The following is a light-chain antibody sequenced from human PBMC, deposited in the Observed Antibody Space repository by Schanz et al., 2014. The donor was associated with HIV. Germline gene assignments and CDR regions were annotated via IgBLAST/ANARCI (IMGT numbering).Light chain of an antibody. Sequence: QSVLTQPPSVSGAPGQRVTISCTGGTSNIGTGFHVHWYQQVPGAAPKLLIFDTNNRPSGVPARFSGSKSGSSASLAISGLQAEDEADYFCQSFDSSLNGVLFGGGTKLTVL. J-gene: IGLJ3*02. CDR1: TSNIGTGFH. CDR3: QSFDSSLNGVL. CDR2: DTN. V-gene: IGLV1-40*01.